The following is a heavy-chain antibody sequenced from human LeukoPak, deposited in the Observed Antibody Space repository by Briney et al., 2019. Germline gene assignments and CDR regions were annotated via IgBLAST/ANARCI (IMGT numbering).Heavy chain of an antibody. J-gene: IGHJ4*02. CDR1: SGSINSNW. CDR2: INHSGST. V-gene: IGHV4-4*02. D-gene: IGHD6-19*01. CDR3: ARGRRQWRFDY. Sequence: SETLSLTCAVSSGSINSNWWSWVRQPPGKGLEWIGEINHSGSTNYNPSLKSRVTISVDTSKNQFSLKLSSVTAADTAVYYCARGRRQWRFDYWGQGTLVTVSS.